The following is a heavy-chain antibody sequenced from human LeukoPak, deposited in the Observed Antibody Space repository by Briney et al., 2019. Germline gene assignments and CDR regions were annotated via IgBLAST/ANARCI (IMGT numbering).Heavy chain of an antibody. CDR1: GASISSYY. Sequence: SETLSLTCTVSGASISSYYWSWIRQPPGKGLEWIGYIYYSGSTNYSPSLKSRVTISVDTSKNQFSLKLNSVTAADTAVYYCARDREAQLVLFAFDIWGQGTMVTVSS. J-gene: IGHJ3*02. V-gene: IGHV4-59*01. D-gene: IGHD6-6*01. CDR2: IYYSGST. CDR3: ARDREAQLVLFAFDI.